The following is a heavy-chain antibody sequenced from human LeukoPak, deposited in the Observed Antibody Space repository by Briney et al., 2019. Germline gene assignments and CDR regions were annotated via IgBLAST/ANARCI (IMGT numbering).Heavy chain of an antibody. CDR2: IYYSGST. V-gene: IGHV4-59*01. J-gene: IGHJ4*02. Sequence: SETLSLTCTVSGGSISSYYWTWIRQPPGKGLEWIGYIYYSGSTNYNPSLKSRVTISVDTSKNQFSLKLSSVTAADTAVYYCARRLRAAYFDYWGQGTLVTVSS. CDR1: GGSISSYY. D-gene: IGHD5-12*01. CDR3: ARRLRAAYFDY.